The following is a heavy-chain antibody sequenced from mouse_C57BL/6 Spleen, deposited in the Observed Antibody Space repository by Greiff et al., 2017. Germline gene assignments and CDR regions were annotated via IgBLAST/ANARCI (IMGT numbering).Heavy chain of an antibody. V-gene: IGHV1-66*01. J-gene: IGHJ3*01. Sequence: VQLQQSGPELVKPGASVKISCKASGYSFTSYYIHWVKQRPGQGLEWIGWIYPGSGNTKYNEKFQGKATLTADTSSSTAYMQLSSLTSEDSAVYYCAREATGGKAGFAYWGQGTLVTVSA. D-gene: IGHD3-2*02. CDR3: AREATGGKAGFAY. CDR2: IYPGSGNT. CDR1: GYSFTSYY.